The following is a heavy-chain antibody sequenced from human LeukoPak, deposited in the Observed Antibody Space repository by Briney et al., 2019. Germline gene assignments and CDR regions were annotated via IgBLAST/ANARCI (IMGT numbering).Heavy chain of an antibody. D-gene: IGHD1-14*01. CDR2: IYYSGST. V-gene: IGHV4-39*01. CDR1: GGSISSSSYY. CDR3: ARNHVGAFDI. Sequence: PSETLPLTCTVSGGSISSSSYYWGWIRQPPGKGLEWIGSIYYSGSTYYNPSLKRRVTISVDTAKNQFSLKLSSVTAADTAVYYCARNHVGAFDIWGQGTMVTVSS. J-gene: IGHJ3*02.